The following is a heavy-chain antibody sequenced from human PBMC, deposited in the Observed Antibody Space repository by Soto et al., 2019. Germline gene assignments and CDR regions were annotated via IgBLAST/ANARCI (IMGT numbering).Heavy chain of an antibody. V-gene: IGHV4-59*01. Sequence: PSETLSLTCTVSGGSISSYYWSWIRQPPGKGLEWIGYIYYSGSTNYNPSLKSRVTISVDTSKNQFSLKLSSVTAADTAVYYCARVISYSSGWCPDYWGQGTLVTVSS. J-gene: IGHJ4*02. D-gene: IGHD6-19*01. CDR2: IYYSGST. CDR3: ARVISYSSGWCPDY. CDR1: GGSISSYY.